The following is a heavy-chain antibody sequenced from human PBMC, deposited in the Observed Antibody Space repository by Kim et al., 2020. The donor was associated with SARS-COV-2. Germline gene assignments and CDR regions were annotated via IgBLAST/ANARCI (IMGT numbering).Heavy chain of an antibody. V-gene: IGHV3-74*01. CDR3: VKPLRGYSYGS. CDR2: INSDGSKM. J-gene: IGHJ4*01. Sequence: GGSLRLSCAASGFIFSNDWMHWVRQVPGKGLVWVSRINSDGSKMFYADSVKGRFTISRENAKNTLYLQMNSLRVEDTALYYCVKPLRGYSYGSWGHGTLVTVSS. D-gene: IGHD5-18*01. CDR1: GFIFSNDW.